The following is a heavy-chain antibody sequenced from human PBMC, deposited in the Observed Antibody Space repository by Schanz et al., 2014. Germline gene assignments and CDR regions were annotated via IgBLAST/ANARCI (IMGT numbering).Heavy chain of an antibody. CDR1: GGSSSDCY. V-gene: IGHV4-34*01. D-gene: IGHD2-2*01. J-gene: IGHJ4*02. Sequence: QVQLQQWGAGLLKASETLSLTCAVYGGSSSDCYWSWTRQSPEKGLEWIGEISHSGRTTYNPSLKSRAPISVDTSKNQFFLKLSSVAAADTAVYYCARHLAESAAAAFDSWGQGTLVAVSS. CDR2: ISHSGRT. CDR3: ARHLAESAAAAFDS.